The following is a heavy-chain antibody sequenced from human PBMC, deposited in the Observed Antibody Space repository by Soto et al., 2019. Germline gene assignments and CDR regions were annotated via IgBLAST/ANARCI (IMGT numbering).Heavy chain of an antibody. J-gene: IGHJ3*02. Sequence: SETLSLTCAVYGGSFSGYYWSWIRQPPGKGLEWIGEINHSGSTNYNPSLKSRVTISVDTSKNQFSLKLSSVTAADTAVYYCARDPRDGYNRGPSDAFDIWGQGTMVTVSS. CDR1: GGSFSGYY. CDR2: INHSGST. D-gene: IGHD5-12*01. CDR3: ARDPRDGYNRGPSDAFDI. V-gene: IGHV4-34*01.